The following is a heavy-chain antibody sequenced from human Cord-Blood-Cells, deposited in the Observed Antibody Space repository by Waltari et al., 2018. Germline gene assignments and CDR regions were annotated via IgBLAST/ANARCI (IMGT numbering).Heavy chain of an antibody. V-gene: IGHV4-39*01. J-gene: IGHJ1*01. CDR1: GGSISSSSYY. Sequence: QLQLQESGPGLVKPSETLSLTCTVSGGSISSSSYYWGWIRQPPGKGLEWIGSIYYSGSTYYNPSLKSRVTISVDTSENQFSLKLSSVTAADTAVYYCASLSAEYFQHWGQGTLVTVSS. CDR3: ASLSAEYFQH. CDR2: IYYSGST.